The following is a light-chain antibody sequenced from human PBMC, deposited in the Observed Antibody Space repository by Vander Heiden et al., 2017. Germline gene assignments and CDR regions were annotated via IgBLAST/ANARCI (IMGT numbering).Light chain of an antibody. V-gene: IGKV1-5*03. CDR1: QSISSW. J-gene: IGKJ2*01. Sequence: DIQMTQSPSTLSASVGDRVTINCRASQSISSWLAWYQQKPGKAPKLLSYKAYNLQSGVPSRFSGSGSGTEFTLTISSLQPDDFATYYCQQYNRPYTFGQGTKLEIK. CDR3: QQYNRPYT. CDR2: KAY.